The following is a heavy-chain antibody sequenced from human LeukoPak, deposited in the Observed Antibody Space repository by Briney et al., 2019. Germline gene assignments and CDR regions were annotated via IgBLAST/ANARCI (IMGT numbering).Heavy chain of an antibody. CDR2: IIPIFGIA. V-gene: IGHV1-69*05. D-gene: IGHD3-22*01. CDR1: GGTFSSYA. J-gene: IGHJ6*03. CDR3: ARGEYYYDSSGWGYYYYYMDV. Sequence: GASVKVSCKAAGGTFSSYAISWVRQAPGQGLEWMGGIIPIFGIANYAQKFQGRVTITTDESTSTAYMELSSLGSEDTAVYYCARGEYYYDSSGWGYYYYYMDVWGKGTTVTVSS.